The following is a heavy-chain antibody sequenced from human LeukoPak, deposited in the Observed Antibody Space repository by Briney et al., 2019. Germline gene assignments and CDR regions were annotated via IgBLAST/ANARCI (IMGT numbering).Heavy chain of an antibody. CDR3: ARIGVSRAAAGRYTDAFDI. V-gene: IGHV1-18*01. J-gene: IGHJ3*02. CDR1: GYTFTNYG. Sequence: GASVKVSCKASGYTFTNYGISWVRQAPGQGLEWMGWISTYNDNINFAQKFQDRVTMTTDTSTNTAYMELKNLRSDDSAVYYCARIGVSRAAAGRYTDAFDIWGQGTVVTVSS. CDR2: ISTYNDNI. D-gene: IGHD6-13*01.